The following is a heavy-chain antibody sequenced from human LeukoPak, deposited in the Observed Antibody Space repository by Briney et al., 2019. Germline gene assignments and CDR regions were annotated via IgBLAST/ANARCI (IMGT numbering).Heavy chain of an antibody. CDR3: AREGAYYGSGSPDY. V-gene: IGHV3-21*01. J-gene: IGHJ4*02. CDR1: GFTFSSYS. D-gene: IGHD3-10*01. Sequence: PGGSLRLSCAASGFTFSSYSMNWVRQAPGKGLEWVSSISSSSSYIYYADSVKGRFTISRDNAKNSLYLQMNSLRAEDTAVYDCAREGAYYGSGSPDYWGQGTLVTVSS. CDR2: ISSSSSYI.